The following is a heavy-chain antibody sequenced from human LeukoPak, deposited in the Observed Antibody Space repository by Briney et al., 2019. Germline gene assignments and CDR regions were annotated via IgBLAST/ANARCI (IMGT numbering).Heavy chain of an antibody. D-gene: IGHD3-9*01. Sequence: ASVKVSCKASGYTFTGYYMHWVRQAPGQGLEWMGWINPNSGGTNYAQKFQGRVTMTRDTSASTAYMELSSLRSEDMAVYYCARVRLADLAFDIWGQGTMVTVSS. CDR3: ARVRLADLAFDI. CDR1: GYTFTGYY. CDR2: INPNSGGT. J-gene: IGHJ3*02. V-gene: IGHV1-2*02.